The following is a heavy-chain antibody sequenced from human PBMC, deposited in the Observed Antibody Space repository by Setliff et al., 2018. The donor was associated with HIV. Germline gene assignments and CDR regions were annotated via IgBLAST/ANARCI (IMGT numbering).Heavy chain of an antibody. D-gene: IGHD6-6*01. CDR3: AREAEQGERSSSWYFDY. V-gene: IGHV1-46*01. Sequence: GASVKVSCKASGDTFTSYYMHWVRRAPGQGLEWMGMISPSGASTKYAQRLQGRVTLTRGTSSSTVYVELSSLRSDDTAVYYCAREAEQGERSSSWYFDYWGQGTLVTVSS. CDR2: ISPSGAST. CDR1: GDTFTSYY. J-gene: IGHJ4*02.